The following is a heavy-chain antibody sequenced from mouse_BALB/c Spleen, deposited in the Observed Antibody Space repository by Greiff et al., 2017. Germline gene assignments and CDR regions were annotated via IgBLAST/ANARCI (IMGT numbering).Heavy chain of an antibody. V-gene: IGHV5-17*02. J-gene: IGHJ2*01. CDR1: GFTFSSFG. CDR2: ISSGSSTI. Sequence: DVKLVESGGGLVQPGGSRKLSCAASGFTFSSFGMHWVRQAPEKGLEWVAYISSGSSTIYYADTVKGRFTISRDNPKNTLFLQMTSLRSEDTAMYYCARGDWVDYWGQGTTLTVSS. D-gene: IGHD4-1*01. CDR3: ARGDWVDY.